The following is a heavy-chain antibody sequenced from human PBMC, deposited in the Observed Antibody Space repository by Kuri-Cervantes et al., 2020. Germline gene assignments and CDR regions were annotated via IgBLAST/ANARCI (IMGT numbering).Heavy chain of an antibody. D-gene: IGHD1-26*01. CDR3: AKGFELLYYYYGMDV. CDR2: ISWNSGSI. J-gene: IGHJ6*02. V-gene: IGHV3-9*01. CDR1: GFTFSDYY. Sequence: LSLTCAASGFTFSDYYMTWIRQAPGKGLEWVSGISWNSGSIGYADSVKGRFTISRDNSKNTLYLQMNSLRAEDTAVYYCAKGFELLYYYYGMDVWGQGTTVTVSS.